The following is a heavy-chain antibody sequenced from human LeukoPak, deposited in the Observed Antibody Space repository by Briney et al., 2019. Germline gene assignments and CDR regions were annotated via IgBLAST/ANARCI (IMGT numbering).Heavy chain of an antibody. Sequence: GGSLRLSCAASGFTFTNYWMHWVRQAPGKGLVWVSRMDSGGSSTTYADSVKGRFTIFRDNAKNTLYLQMNSLRAEDTAVYYCAREILAPGKTHDYWGQGTLVTVSS. J-gene: IGHJ4*02. CDR1: GFTFTNYW. CDR3: AREILAPGKTHDY. CDR2: MDSGGSST. V-gene: IGHV3-74*03.